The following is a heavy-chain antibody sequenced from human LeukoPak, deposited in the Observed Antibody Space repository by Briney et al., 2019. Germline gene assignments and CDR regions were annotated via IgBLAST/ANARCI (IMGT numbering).Heavy chain of an antibody. CDR3: ARLHRSGWFPDY. V-gene: IGHV5-51*01. D-gene: IGHD6-19*01. J-gene: IGHJ4*02. CDR1: GYTFTNYW. CDR2: IYPPDSDA. Sequence: GESLKISCKGSGYTFTNYWIAWERQMPGKGLEWMGIIYPPDSDATYSPSFQGQVSISVDKSINTSYLHGSSLKASDTAMYYCARLHRSGWFPDYWGQGTLVTVSS.